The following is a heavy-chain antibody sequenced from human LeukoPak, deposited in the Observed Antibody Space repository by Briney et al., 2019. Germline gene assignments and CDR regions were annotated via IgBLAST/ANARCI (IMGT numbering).Heavy chain of an antibody. Sequence: GGSLRLSCAPSGFTFTNFGMHWVRQAPGKGPEWVATIRYDGSKKYYADSVKGRFTISRDNSKNRLYLQMNSLRAEDTAVYYCARGTFGVDYWGQGTLVTVPS. CDR3: ARGTFGVDY. V-gene: IGHV3-30*02. CDR1: GFTFTNFG. CDR2: IRYDGSKK. D-gene: IGHD3-10*01. J-gene: IGHJ4*02.